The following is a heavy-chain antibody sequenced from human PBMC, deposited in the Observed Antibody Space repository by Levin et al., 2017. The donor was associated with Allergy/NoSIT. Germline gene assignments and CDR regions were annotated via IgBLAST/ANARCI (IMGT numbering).Heavy chain of an antibody. D-gene: IGHD1-7*01. V-gene: IGHV1-18*01. Sequence: GESLKISCKASGYTFTSYGISWVRQAPGQGLEWMGWISAYNGNTNYAQKLQGRVTMTTDTSTSTAYMELRSLRSDDTAVYYCARAKETTLPDYWGQGTLVTVSS. J-gene: IGHJ4*02. CDR2: ISAYNGNT. CDR1: GYTFTSYG. CDR3: ARAKETTLPDY.